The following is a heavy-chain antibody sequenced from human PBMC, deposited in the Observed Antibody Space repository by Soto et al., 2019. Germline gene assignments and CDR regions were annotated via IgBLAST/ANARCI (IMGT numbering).Heavy chain of an antibody. J-gene: IGHJ4*02. V-gene: IGHV3-7*03. CDR2: IKQDGSEK. D-gene: IGHD6-13*01. Sequence: GGSLRLSCAASGFTFSSYWMSWVRQAPGKGLEWVANIKQDGSEKYYVDSVKGRFTISRDNAKNSLYLQMNSLRAEDTAVYYCARASSSWYIILDYWGQGTLVTVSS. CDR3: ARASSSWYIILDY. CDR1: GFTFSSYW.